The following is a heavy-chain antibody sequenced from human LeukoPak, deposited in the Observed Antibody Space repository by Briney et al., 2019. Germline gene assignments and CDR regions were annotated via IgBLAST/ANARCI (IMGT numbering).Heavy chain of an antibody. V-gene: IGHV6-1*01. CDR2: TYYRSKWYN. CDR1: GDSVSSNSAA. J-gene: IGHJ4*02. Sequence: SQTLSLTCAISGDSVSSNSAACNWIRQSPSRGLEWLGRTYYRSKWYNDYAVSVKSRITINPDTSKNQFSLQLNSVTPEDTAVYYCARDPTDFGSEALYFDYWGQGTLVTVSS. CDR3: ARDPTDFGSEALYFDY. D-gene: IGHD3-3*01.